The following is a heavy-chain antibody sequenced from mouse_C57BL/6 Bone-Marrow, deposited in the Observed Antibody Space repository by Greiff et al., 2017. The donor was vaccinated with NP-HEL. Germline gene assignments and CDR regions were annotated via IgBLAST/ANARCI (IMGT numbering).Heavy chain of an antibody. CDR1: GYTFTSYW. V-gene: IGHV1-53*01. CDR2: INPSNGAT. Sequence: LSCKASGYTFTSYWMYWVKQRPGQGLDWIGNINPSNGATNYNEKFKSKATLTVDKSSSTAYMQLSSLTSEDSAVYYCARDSGYAFDYWGQGTTLTVSS. CDR3: ARDSGYAFDY. D-gene: IGHD3-2*02. J-gene: IGHJ2*01.